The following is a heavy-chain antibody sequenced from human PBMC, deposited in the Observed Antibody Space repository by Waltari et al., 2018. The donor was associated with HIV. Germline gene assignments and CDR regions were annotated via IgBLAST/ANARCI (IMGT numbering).Heavy chain of an antibody. V-gene: IGHV1-8*01. CDR2: MNPNSGNT. J-gene: IGHJ6*02. CDR1: GYTFTSYD. Sequence: QVQLVQSGAEVKKPGASVKVSCKASGYTFTSYDINWVRQATGQGREWMGWMNPNSGNTGYAQKFQGRGTMTRNTSISTAYMELSSLRSEDTAVYYCARLGYCSSTSCYYYYYYGMDVWGQGTTVTVSS. D-gene: IGHD2-2*01. CDR3: ARLGYCSSTSCYYYYYYGMDV.